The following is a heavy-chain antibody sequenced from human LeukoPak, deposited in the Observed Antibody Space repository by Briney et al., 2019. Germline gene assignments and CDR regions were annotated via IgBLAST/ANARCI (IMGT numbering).Heavy chain of an antibody. CDR1: GGSISSYY. J-gene: IGHJ6*03. Sequence: SETLSLTCTVSGGSISSYYWSWIRQPPGKGLEWIGEINHSGSTNYNPSLKSRVTISVDTSKNQFSLKLSSVTAADTAVYYCARHTAVGYYYYMDVWGKGTTVTVSS. CDR3: ARHTAVGYYYYMDV. V-gene: IGHV4-34*01. D-gene: IGHD1-26*01. CDR2: INHSGST.